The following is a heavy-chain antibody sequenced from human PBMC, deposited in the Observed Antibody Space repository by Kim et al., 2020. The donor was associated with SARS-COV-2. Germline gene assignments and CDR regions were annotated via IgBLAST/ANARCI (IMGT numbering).Heavy chain of an antibody. CDR3: TAKSLRPASVIDY. D-gene: IGHD4-17*01. J-gene: IGHJ4*02. V-gene: IGHV1-24*01. Sequence: IYAQKFQDRVTMTEDSSTDTAYMELSSLRSEDTAVYFCTAKSLRPASVIDYWGQGTLVTVSS.